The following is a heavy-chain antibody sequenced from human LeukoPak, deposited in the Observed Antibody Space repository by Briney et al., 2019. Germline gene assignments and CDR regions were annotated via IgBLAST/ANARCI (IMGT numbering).Heavy chain of an antibody. CDR3: ARAGYYGSGSPPGGYYYYYMDV. V-gene: IGHV1-69*05. Sequence: ASVKVSCKASGGTFSGYAISWVRQAPGQGLEWMGGIIPIFVTANYAQKFQGRVTITTDESTSTAYMELSSLRSEDTAVYYCARAGYYGSGSPPGGYYYYYMDVWGKGTTVTVSS. CDR1: GGTFSGYA. CDR2: IIPIFVTA. D-gene: IGHD3-10*01. J-gene: IGHJ6*03.